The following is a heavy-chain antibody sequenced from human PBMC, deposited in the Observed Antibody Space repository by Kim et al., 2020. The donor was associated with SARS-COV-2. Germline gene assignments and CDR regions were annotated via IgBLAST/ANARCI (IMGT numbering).Heavy chain of an antibody. J-gene: IGHJ4*02. D-gene: IGHD2-15*01. CDR2: MSNSGRS. CDR3: ARGLGYCSGGSCYYDY. Sequence: SETLSLTCNVSGSSIRSYFWSWIRQPPGKGLEWIGHMSNSGRSNYHPSLKSRVTISVDTFKNQFSLKLSSVTAADTAVYYCARGLGYCSGGSCYYDYWGQGPLVTVSS. V-gene: IGHV4-59*01. CDR1: GSSIRSYF.